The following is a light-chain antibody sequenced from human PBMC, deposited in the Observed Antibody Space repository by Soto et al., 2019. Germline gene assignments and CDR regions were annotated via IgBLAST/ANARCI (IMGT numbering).Light chain of an antibody. CDR1: SSNIGAGYD. J-gene: IGLJ3*02. CDR2: GNS. Sequence: QSVLTQPPSVSGAPGQRVTISCIGSSSNIGAGYDVHWYQQLPGTAPKLLIYGNSNRPSGVPDRFSGSKSGTSASLAITGLQAEDEADYYCQSYDSSLSGSVFGGGNKLTVL. V-gene: IGLV1-40*01. CDR3: QSYDSSLSGSV.